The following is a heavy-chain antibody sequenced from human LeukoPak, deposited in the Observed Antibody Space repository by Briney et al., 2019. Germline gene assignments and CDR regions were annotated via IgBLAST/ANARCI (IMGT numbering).Heavy chain of an antibody. CDR2: INAGNGNT. J-gene: IGHJ4*02. V-gene: IGHV1-3*03. Sequence: ASVNVSCKASGYTFTSYGISWVRQAPGQRLEWMGWINAGNGNTKYSQEFQGRVTITRDTSASTAYMELSSLRSEDMAVYYCARENQVGATLDYWGQGTLVTVSS. CDR3: ARENQVGATLDY. D-gene: IGHD1-26*01. CDR1: GYTFTSYG.